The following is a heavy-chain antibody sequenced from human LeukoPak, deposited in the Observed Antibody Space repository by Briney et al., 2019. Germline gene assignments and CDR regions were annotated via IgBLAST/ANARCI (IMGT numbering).Heavy chain of an antibody. CDR3: ATLDSYYDTSGRPLLPD. V-gene: IGHV1-24*01. D-gene: IGHD3-22*01. CDR1: GYSVNELS. CDR2: FNREDDAP. Sequence: ASVKVSCKVSGYSVNELSMHWVRQAPGLGLEWMGGFNREDDAPVYAQQVQGRVTMTEDTSTDTAYMELSSLRSEDTALYYCATLDSYYDTSGRPLLPDWGQGTLVTVSS. J-gene: IGHJ4*02.